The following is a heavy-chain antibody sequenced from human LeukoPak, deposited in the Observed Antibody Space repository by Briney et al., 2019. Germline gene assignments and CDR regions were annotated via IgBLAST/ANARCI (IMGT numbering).Heavy chain of an antibody. CDR3: ARDFYLHGDYYGMDV. Sequence: PGGSLRLSCAASGFTFSSYAMSWVRQAPGKGLEWVSGIGGSGGSIYYADSVKGRFTISRDNSKNTLYLQMNSLRAEDTAVYYCARDFYLHGDYYGMDVWGQGTTVTVSS. CDR1: GFTFSSYA. CDR2: IGGSGGSI. D-gene: IGHD4-17*01. V-gene: IGHV3-23*01. J-gene: IGHJ6*02.